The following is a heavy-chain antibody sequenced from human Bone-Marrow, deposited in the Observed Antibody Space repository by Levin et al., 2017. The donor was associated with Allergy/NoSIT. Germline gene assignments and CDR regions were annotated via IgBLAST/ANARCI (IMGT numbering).Heavy chain of an antibody. V-gene: IGHV3-15*01. Sequence: GGSLRLSCAASGFTFTHAWMTWVRQAPGRGLDWVGRIKSKTDGGTTDYAAPVKGRFTISRDDSKNTLYLQMNSLQTGDTAVYYCTTEGVGYYYDSRAWGRDFDYWGQGTLVTVSS. CDR3: TTEGVGYYYDSRAWGRDFDY. J-gene: IGHJ4*02. CDR1: GFTFTHAW. D-gene: IGHD3-22*01. CDR2: IKSKTDGGTT.